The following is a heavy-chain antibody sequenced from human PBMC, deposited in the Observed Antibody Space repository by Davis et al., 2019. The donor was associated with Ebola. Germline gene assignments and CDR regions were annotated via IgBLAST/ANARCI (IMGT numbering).Heavy chain of an antibody. J-gene: IGHJ4*02. CDR2: ISSSSSYI. CDR1: GFTFSSYS. Sequence: GESLKISCAASGFTFSSYSMNWVRQAPGKGLEWVSSISSSSSYIYYADSVKGRFTISRDNAKNSLYLQMNSLRAEDTAVYYCARGGRYCSGGSCRFDYWGQGTLVTVSS. V-gene: IGHV3-21*01. CDR3: ARGGRYCSGGSCRFDY. D-gene: IGHD2-15*01.